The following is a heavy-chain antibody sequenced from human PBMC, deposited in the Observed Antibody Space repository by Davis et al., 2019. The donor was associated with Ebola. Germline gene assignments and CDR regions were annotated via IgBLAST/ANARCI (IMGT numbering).Heavy chain of an antibody. CDR1: GFIFDDYA. Sequence: GGSLRLSCVASGFIFDDYAMHWVRQAPGKGLEWVSGISWNSGSLGYADSVKGRFTISIDNAKNSLYLQMSSLRPEDTALYYCAKDRVAGLITRSGVDVWGKGTTVTVSS. V-gene: IGHV3-9*01. CDR2: ISWNSGSL. D-gene: IGHD2-15*01. CDR3: AKDRVAGLITRSGVDV. J-gene: IGHJ6*04.